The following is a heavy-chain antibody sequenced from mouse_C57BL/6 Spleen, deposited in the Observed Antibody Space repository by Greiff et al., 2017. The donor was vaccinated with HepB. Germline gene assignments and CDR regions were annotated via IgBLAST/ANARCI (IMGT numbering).Heavy chain of an antibody. D-gene: IGHD3-2*02. CDR3: ARQRLAWFAY. CDR1: GFTFSSYG. J-gene: IGHJ3*01. Sequence: EVQLVESGGDLVKPGGSLKLSCAASGFTFSSYGMSWVRQTPDKRLEWVATISSGGSYTYYPDSVKGRFTISRDNAKNTLYLQMSSLKSEDTAMYYCARQRLAWFAYWGQGTLVTVSA. CDR2: ISSGGSYT. V-gene: IGHV5-6*01.